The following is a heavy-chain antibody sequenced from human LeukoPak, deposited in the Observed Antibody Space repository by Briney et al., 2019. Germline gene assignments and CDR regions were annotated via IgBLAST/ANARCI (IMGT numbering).Heavy chain of an antibody. CDR1: GYTFTSYY. Sequence: ASVKVSCKASGYTFTSYYMHWVRQAPGQGLEWMGIINPSGGSTSYAQKFQGRVTMTRDMSTSTVYMELSSLRSEDTAVYYCARDPYSGGYGDYYYYYMDVWGKGTTVTIS. CDR2: INPSGGST. V-gene: IGHV1-46*01. J-gene: IGHJ6*03. CDR3: ARDPYSGGYGDYYYYYMDV. D-gene: IGHD1-26*01.